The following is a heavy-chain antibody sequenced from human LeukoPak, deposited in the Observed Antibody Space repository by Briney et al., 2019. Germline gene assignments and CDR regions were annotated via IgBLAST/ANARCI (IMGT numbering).Heavy chain of an antibody. J-gene: IGHJ3*02. Sequence: ASVKVSCKASGYTFTSHDVNWLRQATGQGLEWLGWMYPNSGHTGFAQKFQGRVTMTRDTSISTAYMELSSLRSEDTAMYYCAMYHYDSSGPYVGAFDIWGQGTMVTVSS. CDR3: AMYHYDSSGPYVGAFDI. V-gene: IGHV1-8*01. CDR2: MYPNSGHT. D-gene: IGHD3-22*01. CDR1: GYTFTSHD.